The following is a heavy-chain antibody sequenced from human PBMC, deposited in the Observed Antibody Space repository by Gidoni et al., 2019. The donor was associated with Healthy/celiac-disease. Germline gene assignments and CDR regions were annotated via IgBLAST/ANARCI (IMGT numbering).Heavy chain of an antibody. Sequence: QVQLQESGPGLVKPSETLSLTCTVSGGSISSYYWSWIRQPPGKGLEWIGYIYYSGSTNYNPSLKSRVTISVDTSKNQFSLKLSSVTAADTAVYYCARVYGFWSGLLYYYYGMDVWGQGTTVTVSS. V-gene: IGHV4-59*01. CDR3: ARVYGFWSGLLYYYYGMDV. CDR2: IYYSGST. D-gene: IGHD3-3*01. CDR1: GGSISSYY. J-gene: IGHJ6*02.